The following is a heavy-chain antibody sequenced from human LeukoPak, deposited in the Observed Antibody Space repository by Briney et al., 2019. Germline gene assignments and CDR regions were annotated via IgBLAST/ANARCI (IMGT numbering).Heavy chain of an antibody. CDR3: ARGSRLGVVERDAFDI. Sequence: GGSLRLSCAASGFTFSGSAMHWVRQASGKGLEWVGRIRSKANSYATAYAASVKGRFTISRDNAKNSLYLQMNSLRAEDTAVYYCARGSRLGVVERDAFDIWGQGTMVTVSS. CDR2: IRSKANSYAT. CDR1: GFTFSGSA. D-gene: IGHD3-3*01. J-gene: IGHJ3*02. V-gene: IGHV3-73*01.